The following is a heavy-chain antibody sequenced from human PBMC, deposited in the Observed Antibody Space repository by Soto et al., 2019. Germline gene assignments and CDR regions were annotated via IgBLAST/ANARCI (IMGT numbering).Heavy chain of an antibody. J-gene: IGHJ5*02. CDR3: ARGRVPDSSGWYTRRQDWFDP. V-gene: IGHV4-34*01. CDR2: INHSGST. CDR1: GGSFSGYY. D-gene: IGHD6-19*01. Sequence: SETLSLTCAVYGGSFSGYYWSWIRQPPGKGLEWIGEINHSGSTNYNPSLKSRVTISVDTSKNQFSLKLSSVTAADTAVYYCARGRVPDSSGWYTRRQDWFDPWGQGTLVTVSS.